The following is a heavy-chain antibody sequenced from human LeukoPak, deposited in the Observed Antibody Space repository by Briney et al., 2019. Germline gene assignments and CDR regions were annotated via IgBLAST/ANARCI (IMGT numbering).Heavy chain of an antibody. Sequence: ASVTVSCKTSGYTFTTCAVHWVRQAPGQRLEWMGWIHADSGNTKYSQKLQGRVAIARDTSASTIYMELTSPRIEDTAVYFCTIGLAGDWDAFDIWGLGTMVTVSS. V-gene: IGHV1-3*01. CDR1: GYTFTTCA. J-gene: IGHJ3*02. CDR3: TIGLAGDWDAFDI. CDR2: IHADSGNT. D-gene: IGHD6-19*01.